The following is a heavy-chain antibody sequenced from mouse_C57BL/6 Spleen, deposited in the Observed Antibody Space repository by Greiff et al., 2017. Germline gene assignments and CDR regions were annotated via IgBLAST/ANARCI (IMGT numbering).Heavy chain of an antibody. V-gene: IGHV5-9-1*02. Sequence: EVKLQESGEGLVKPGGSLKLSCAASGFTFSSYAMSWVRQTPEKRLEWVAYISSGGDYIYYADTVKGRFTISRDNARNTLYLQMSSLKSEDTAMYYCTREGLLYYYAMDYWGQGTSVTVSS. D-gene: IGHD2-1*01. CDR1: GFTFSSYA. CDR3: TREGLLYYYAMDY. J-gene: IGHJ4*01. CDR2: ISSGGDYI.